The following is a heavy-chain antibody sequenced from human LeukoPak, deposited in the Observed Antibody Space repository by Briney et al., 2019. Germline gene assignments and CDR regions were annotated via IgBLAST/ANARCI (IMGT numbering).Heavy chain of an antibody. Sequence: GGSLRLSCAASGFTFSRHSINWVRQAPGKGLEWVSSISSSSSYIYYADSVKGRFTISRDNSKNTLYLQVDSLRAEDTAIYYCAKDTTGSYQRAFDYWGQGTLVTVSS. CDR2: ISSSSSYI. CDR1: GFTFSRHS. V-gene: IGHV3-21*01. CDR3: AKDTTGSYQRAFDY. D-gene: IGHD1-1*01. J-gene: IGHJ4*02.